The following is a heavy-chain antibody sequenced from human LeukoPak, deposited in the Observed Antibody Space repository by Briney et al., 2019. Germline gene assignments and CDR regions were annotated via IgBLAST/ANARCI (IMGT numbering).Heavy chain of an antibody. CDR2: ISADGTEK. CDR1: GFTFSSYA. V-gene: IGHV3-30-3*01. J-gene: IGHJ3*02. CDR3: ARDAPYSGGCCAFDI. Sequence: GGSLRLSCGGSGFTFSSYALHWLRQAPGKGLEWVAVISADGTEKYYADSVKGRFTMSRDNSKNVLFLQVNSLRTDDTAVYFCARDAPYSGGCCAFDIWGQGTTVTVS. D-gene: IGHD6-19*01.